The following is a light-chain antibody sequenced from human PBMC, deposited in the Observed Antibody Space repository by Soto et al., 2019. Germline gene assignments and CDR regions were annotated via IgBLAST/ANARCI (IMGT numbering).Light chain of an antibody. Sequence: DIQMTQSPSTLSASVGDRVTITCRASQSISSGLAWYQQKPGKVPKRLIYKASTLESGIPSRFSGGGSGKEFTLTISSLQPDDFANYYCQQYDIFSLTFGGGTKVEVK. CDR2: KAS. V-gene: IGKV1-5*03. CDR1: QSISSG. CDR3: QQYDIFSLT. J-gene: IGKJ4*01.